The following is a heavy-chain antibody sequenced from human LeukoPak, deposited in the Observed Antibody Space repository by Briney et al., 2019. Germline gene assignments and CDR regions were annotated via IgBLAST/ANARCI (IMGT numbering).Heavy chain of an antibody. V-gene: IGHV1-3*01. D-gene: IGHD2-2*01. CDR1: GYIFTKYV. CDR2: IKAGNGDT. Sequence: ASVKVSCKASGYIFTKYVVHWVRQAPGQRPEWMGWIKAGNGDTKYSQNFQDRLTITRDTSASTVYMELSSMTSEDTALYYCARDDCGDTCYPGGYWGQGTLVTVSS. J-gene: IGHJ4*02. CDR3: ARDDCGDTCYPGGY.